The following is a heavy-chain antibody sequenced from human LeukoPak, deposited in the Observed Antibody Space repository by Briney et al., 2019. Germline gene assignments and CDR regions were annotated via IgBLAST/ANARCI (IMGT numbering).Heavy chain of an antibody. Sequence: GGFLKISRKGSGFKFTTFQNALGRPVPGEGTGWGGIISPGDSDTRYSPSFQGQATISADKSITTAYLQWSSLKASDTAMYYCARRYGSGSYMDYWDQGTLVTVSS. CDR2: ISPGDSDT. D-gene: IGHD3-10*01. V-gene: IGHV5-51*01. CDR1: GFKFTTFQ. CDR3: ARRYGSGSYMDY. J-gene: IGHJ4*02.